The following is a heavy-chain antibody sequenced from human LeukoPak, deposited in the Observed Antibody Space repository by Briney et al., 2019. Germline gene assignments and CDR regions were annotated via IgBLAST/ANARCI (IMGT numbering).Heavy chain of an antibody. CDR3: VKDWGVLPDYSADGFDI. Sequence: GGSLRLSCAASGFSFSSYWMSWVRQAPGKGLEWVAVISYDGSNKYYADSVRGRFAISRDNSQNTLHLQMNILRVEDTAVYYCVKDWGVLPDYSADGFDIWGPGTVVTVSS. CDR1: GFSFSSYW. D-gene: IGHD4-11*01. V-gene: IGHV3-30*09. J-gene: IGHJ3*02. CDR2: ISYDGSNK.